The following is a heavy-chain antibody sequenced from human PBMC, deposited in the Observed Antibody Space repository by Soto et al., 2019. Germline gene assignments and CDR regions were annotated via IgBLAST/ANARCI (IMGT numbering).Heavy chain of an antibody. D-gene: IGHD2-21*01. CDR1: GFTFSSFW. J-gene: IGHJ4*02. V-gene: IGHV3-7*03. CDR3: MRFYSY. Sequence: GGSLRLSCAASGFTFSSFWMTWVRQAPGKGLEWVANIKEDGTEKYYVDSVKGRFTISRDNAKNSLYLQMSSLRAEDTAVYYCMRFYSYWGQGTLVTVSS. CDR2: IKEDGTEK.